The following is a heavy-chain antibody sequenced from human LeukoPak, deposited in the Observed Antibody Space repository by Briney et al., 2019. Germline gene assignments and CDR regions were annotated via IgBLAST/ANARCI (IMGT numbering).Heavy chain of an antibody. CDR3: AKSFAYYYGSGSYSPDY. CDR2: ISGSGGST. CDR1: GFTFSSYA. J-gene: IGHJ4*02. D-gene: IGHD3-10*01. V-gene: IGHV3-23*01. Sequence: GGSLRLSCAASGFTFSSYAMSWVRQAPGKGLEWVSAISGSGGSTYYADSVKGRFTISRDNSKNTLYLQMNSLRAEDTAVYYCAKSFAYYYGSGSYSPDYWGQGTLVTVSS.